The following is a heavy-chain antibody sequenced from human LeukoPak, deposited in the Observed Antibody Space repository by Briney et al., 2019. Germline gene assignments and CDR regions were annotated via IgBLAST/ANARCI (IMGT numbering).Heavy chain of an antibody. V-gene: IGHV5-51*01. J-gene: IGHJ6*03. CDR2: IYPGDSDT. D-gene: IGHD2-15*01. CDR1: GYSFTSYW. CDR3: ARQGRVLLVNYYYYMDV. Sequence: AGESLKISCKGSGYSFTSYWIGWVREMPGKGLEWLGIIYPGDSDTRYSPSFQGQVTISADKSISTAYLQLSSLKASDTAMYYCARQGRVLLVNYYYYMDVWGKGTTVTVSS.